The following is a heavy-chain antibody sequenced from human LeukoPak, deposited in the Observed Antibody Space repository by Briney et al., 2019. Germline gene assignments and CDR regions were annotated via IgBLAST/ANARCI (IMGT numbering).Heavy chain of an antibody. D-gene: IGHD4-17*01. CDR1: GFTFSSYG. CDR2: IWYDGSNK. CDR3: ARDLYGDPYYFDY. J-gene: IGHJ4*02. V-gene: IGHV3-33*01. Sequence: GGSLRVSCAASGFTFSSYGMHWVRQAPGNGLEWVAVIWYDGSNKYYADSVKGRFTISRDNSKNTLYLQMNSLRAEDTAVYYCARDLYGDPYYFDYWGQGTLVTVSS.